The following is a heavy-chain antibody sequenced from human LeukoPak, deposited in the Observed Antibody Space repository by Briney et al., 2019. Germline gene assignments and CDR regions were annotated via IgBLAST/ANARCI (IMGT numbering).Heavy chain of an antibody. CDR1: GFTFSSYA. D-gene: IGHD1-7*01. V-gene: IGHV3-23*01. J-gene: IGHJ1*01. Sequence: SGGSLRLSCAASGFTFSSYAMSWVRQAPGKGLEWVSAISGSGGSTYYADSVKGRFTISRDNSKNTLYLQMNSLRAEDTAVYYCAKDGGITGTTPDFQHWGQGTLVTVSS. CDR3: AKDGGITGTTPDFQH. CDR2: ISGSGGST.